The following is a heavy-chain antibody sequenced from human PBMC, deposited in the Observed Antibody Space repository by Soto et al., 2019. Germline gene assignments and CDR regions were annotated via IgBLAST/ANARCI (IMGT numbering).Heavy chain of an antibody. Sequence: QLQLQESGPGLVKPSETLSLTCTVSGGSISSSSYYWGWIRQPPGKGLEWIGSIYYSGSTYYNPSLKSRVTISVDTSKNQFSLKLSSVTAADTAVYYCARRDYGDYDEGGGYFDYWGQGTLVTVSS. J-gene: IGHJ4*02. V-gene: IGHV4-39*01. CDR3: ARRDYGDYDEGGGYFDY. CDR2: IYYSGST. CDR1: GGSISSSSYY. D-gene: IGHD4-17*01.